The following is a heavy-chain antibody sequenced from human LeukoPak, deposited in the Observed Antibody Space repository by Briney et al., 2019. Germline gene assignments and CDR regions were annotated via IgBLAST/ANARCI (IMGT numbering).Heavy chain of an antibody. Sequence: PGGSLRLSCAASGFTFSSYAMHWVRQAPGKGLEWVAAISYDGSNKNYADSVKGRFTISRDNSKNTLYLQMNSLRAEDTAVHYCARGYYYGSGSYLEVIYWGQGTLVTVSS. V-gene: IGHV3-30*04. D-gene: IGHD3-10*01. CDR1: GFTFSSYA. CDR3: ARGYYYGSGSYLEVIY. CDR2: ISYDGSNK. J-gene: IGHJ4*02.